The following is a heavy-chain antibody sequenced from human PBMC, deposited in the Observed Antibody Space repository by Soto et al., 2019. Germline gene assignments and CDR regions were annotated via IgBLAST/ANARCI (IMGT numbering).Heavy chain of an antibody. CDR2: IYYIGST. J-gene: IGHJ5*02. CDR1: GGSISSGGYS. CDR3: ARSVLP. D-gene: IGHD3-10*02. Sequence: PSETPYLTCAVCGGSISSGGYSWSWIRQHPGKGLEWIGYIYYIGSTYYNPSLKSRVTISLDTSKNQFSLKLSSVTAADTAVYYCARSVLPWGQGTLVTVSS. V-gene: IGHV4-31*11.